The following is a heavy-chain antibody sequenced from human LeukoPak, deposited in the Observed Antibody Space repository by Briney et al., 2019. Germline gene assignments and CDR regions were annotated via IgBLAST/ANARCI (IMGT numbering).Heavy chain of an antibody. CDR1: GHTFTGYY. V-gene: IGHV1-2*02. D-gene: IGHD3-16*02. Sequence: ASVKVSCKASGHTFTGYYMHWVRQAPGQGLEWMGWINPNSGGTNYAQKFQGRVTMTRDTSISTAYMELSRLRSDDTAVYYCARGKRDYVWGSYPKDYWGQGTLVTVSS. CDR2: INPNSGGT. CDR3: ARGKRDYVWGSYPKDY. J-gene: IGHJ4*02.